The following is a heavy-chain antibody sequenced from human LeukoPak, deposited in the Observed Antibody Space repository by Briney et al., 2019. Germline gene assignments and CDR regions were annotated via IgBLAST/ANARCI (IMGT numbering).Heavy chain of an antibody. V-gene: IGHV3-30*04. J-gene: IGHJ6*04. CDR2: ISYDGSNK. CDR3: AGPI. CDR1: GFTFSSYA. Sequence: GGSLRLSCAASGFTFSSYAMHWVRQAPGKGLEWVAVISYDGSNKYYADSVKGRFTISRDNAKNSLYLQMNSLRAEDTAVYYCAGPIWGKGTTVTISS.